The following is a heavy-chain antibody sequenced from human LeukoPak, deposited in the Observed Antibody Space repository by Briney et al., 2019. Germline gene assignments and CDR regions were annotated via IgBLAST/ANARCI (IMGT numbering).Heavy chain of an antibody. CDR1: GYTFTSYG. Sequence: ASVKVSCKASGYTFTSYGISWVRQAPGQGLEWMGWISAYNGNTNYAQKLQGRVTMTTDTSTGTAYMELRSLRSDDTAVYYCARDRAATARSPFDYWGQGTLVTVSS. V-gene: IGHV1-18*01. D-gene: IGHD2-21*02. CDR2: ISAYNGNT. CDR3: ARDRAATARSPFDY. J-gene: IGHJ4*02.